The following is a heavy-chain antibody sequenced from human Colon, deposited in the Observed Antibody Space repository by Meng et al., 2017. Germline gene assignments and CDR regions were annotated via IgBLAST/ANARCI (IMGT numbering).Heavy chain of an antibody. V-gene: IGHV3-11*01. CDR2: SHGNTV. CDR1: GFTFSDSY. D-gene: IGHD6-19*01. CDR3: ARGWLAN. J-gene: IGHJ4*02. Sequence: GGSLRLSCAASGFTFSDSYMNWIRQAPGKGLEWVSYSHGNTVYYADSVKCRFTISRDNAKNSLYLQMNGLRAGDTAVYYCARGWLANWGQGTLVTVSS.